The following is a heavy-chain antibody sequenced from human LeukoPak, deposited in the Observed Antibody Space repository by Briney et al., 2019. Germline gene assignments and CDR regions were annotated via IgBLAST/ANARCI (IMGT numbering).Heavy chain of an antibody. V-gene: IGHV3-48*04. CDR3: ARVLRYCSGGNCYSGGLGYMDV. CDR2: ISRSGSTK. J-gene: IGHJ6*03. D-gene: IGHD2-15*01. CDR1: GFTFSSYS. Sequence: GWSLRLSCAASGFTFSSYSMNWVRQAPGKGLGWVSSISRSGSTKYYADSVKGRFTISRDNAKNSLFLQMNSLRAEDTAVYYCARVLRYCSGGNCYSGGLGYMDVWGKGTTVTISS.